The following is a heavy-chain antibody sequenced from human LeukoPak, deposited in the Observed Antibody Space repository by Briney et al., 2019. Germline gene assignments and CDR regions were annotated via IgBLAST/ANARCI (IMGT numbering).Heavy chain of an antibody. V-gene: IGHV3-30-3*01. D-gene: IGHD3-22*01. CDR2: ISYDGSNK. CDR3: ARDWDDGSGYCDY. CDR1: GFTFSSYA. Sequence: GGSLRLSCAASGFTFSSYAMHWVRQAPGKGLEWVAVISYDGSNKYYADSVKGRFTISRDNSKNTLYLQMNSLRAEDTAVYYCARDWDDGSGYCDYWGQGTLVTVSS. J-gene: IGHJ4*02.